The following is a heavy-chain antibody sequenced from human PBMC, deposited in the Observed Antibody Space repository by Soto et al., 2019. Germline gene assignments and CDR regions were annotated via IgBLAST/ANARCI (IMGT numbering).Heavy chain of an antibody. CDR3: ARDRSDDALDI. D-gene: IGHD2-15*01. CDR1: GFTFSSYA. Sequence: GGSLRLSCAASGFTFSSYAMHWVRQAPGKGLEWVAVISYDGSNKYYADSVKGRFTISRDNSKNTLYLQMNSLRAEDTAVYYCARDRSDDALDIWGQGTMVTVSS. CDR2: ISYDGSNK. J-gene: IGHJ3*02. V-gene: IGHV3-30-3*01.